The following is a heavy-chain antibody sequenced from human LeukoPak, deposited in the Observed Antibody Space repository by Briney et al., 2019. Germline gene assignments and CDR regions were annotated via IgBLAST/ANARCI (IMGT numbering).Heavy chain of an antibody. J-gene: IGHJ4*02. CDR3: ARGRGYNRHYFDY. CDR2: INHSGST. D-gene: IGHD1-1*01. V-gene: IGHV4-34*01. CDR1: GGSFSGYY. Sequence: KPSETLSLTCAVYGGSFSGYYWSWIRQPPGKGLEWIGEINHSGSTNHNPSLKSRVTISVDTSKNQFSLKLSSVTAADTAVYYCARGRGYNRHYFDYWGQGTLVTVSS.